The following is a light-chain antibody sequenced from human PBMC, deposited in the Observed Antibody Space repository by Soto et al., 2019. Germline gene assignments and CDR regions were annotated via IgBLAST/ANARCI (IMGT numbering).Light chain of an antibody. CDR1: QSISHC. J-gene: IGKJ1*01. V-gene: IGKV1-5*03. Sequence: DIQMTQSPSTLSASVGDRVTITCRASQSISHCLAWYQQKPGRAPKLLIFKASTLESGVPSRFSGSGSGTAFTFNISRLQPDDFATYYCQQYDSYPRTFGQGTKVDIK. CDR3: QQYDSYPRT. CDR2: KAS.